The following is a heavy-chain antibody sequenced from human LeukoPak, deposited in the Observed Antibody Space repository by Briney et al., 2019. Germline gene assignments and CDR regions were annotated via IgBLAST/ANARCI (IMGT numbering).Heavy chain of an antibody. Sequence: GRSLRLSCAASGFTFSSYAMDWVRQAPGKGLEWVAVISYDGSNKYYADSVKGRFTISRDNSKNTLYLQMNSLRAEDTAVYYCARLVSSGWHYYYYYYMDVWGKGTTVTVSS. CDR2: ISYDGSNK. CDR1: GFTFSSYA. CDR3: ARLVSSGWHYYYYYYMDV. D-gene: IGHD6-19*01. V-gene: IGHV3-30*04. J-gene: IGHJ6*03.